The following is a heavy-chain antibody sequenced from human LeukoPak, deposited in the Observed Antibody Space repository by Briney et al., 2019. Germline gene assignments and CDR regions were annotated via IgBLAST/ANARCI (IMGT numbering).Heavy chain of an antibody. Sequence: PSETLSLTCTVSGDSISSYYWTWVRQPAGKGLEWIGRIYTSGGTNYNPSLKSRVTMSVDTSENRFSLKLTSVTAADTAVYYCARAPSYNSAGLDVWGQGTTVTVSS. J-gene: IGHJ6*02. CDR1: GDSISSYY. CDR2: IYTSGGT. CDR3: ARAPSYNSAGLDV. D-gene: IGHD1-1*01. V-gene: IGHV4-4*07.